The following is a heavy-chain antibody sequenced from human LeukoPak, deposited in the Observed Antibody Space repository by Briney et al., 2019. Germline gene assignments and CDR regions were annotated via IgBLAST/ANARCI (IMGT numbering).Heavy chain of an antibody. CDR2: IYYSGST. CDR3: ARTYCSGGSCYRRDYYYYYYMDV. Sequence: SETLSLTCTVSGGSISSYYWSWIRQPPGKGLEWIGYIYYSGSTNYNPSLKSRVTISVDTSKNQFSLKLSSVTAADTAVYYCARTYCSGGSCYRRDYYYYYYMDVWGKGTTVTVSS. D-gene: IGHD2-15*01. CDR1: GGSISSYY. J-gene: IGHJ6*03. V-gene: IGHV4-59*12.